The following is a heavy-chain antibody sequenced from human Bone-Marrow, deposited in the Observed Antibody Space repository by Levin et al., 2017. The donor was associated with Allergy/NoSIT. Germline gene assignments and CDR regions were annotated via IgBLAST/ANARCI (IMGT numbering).Heavy chain of an antibody. Sequence: RGESLKISCATSGFSFSTFGMHWVRQAPGKGLAWVAFILFDGNDRYHADSVKGRFTISRDNSRNTLFLQMNSLRAEDTAVYYCARVAKAFSYAYDAFDIWGQGTVVTVSS. V-gene: IGHV3-33*01. CDR3: ARVAKAFSYAYDAFDI. CDR2: ILFDGNDR. J-gene: IGHJ3*02. CDR1: GFSFSTFG. D-gene: IGHD3-16*01.